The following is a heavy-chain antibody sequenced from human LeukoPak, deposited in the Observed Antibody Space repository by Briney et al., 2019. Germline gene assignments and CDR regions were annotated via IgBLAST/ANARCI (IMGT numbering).Heavy chain of an antibody. CDR1: GFSFSTFT. J-gene: IGHJ1*01. Sequence: GGSLRLSCEASGFSFSTFTMNWVRQAPGKGPEWVANINHDGNERYYLDSVRGRFTTSRDNAQNSLFLQMHSLRAEDTAVYYCARVDNNGLYSEYFDHWGQGTLVTVSS. D-gene: IGHD6-19*01. CDR3: ARVDNNGLYSEYFDH. CDR2: INHDGNER. V-gene: IGHV3-7*01.